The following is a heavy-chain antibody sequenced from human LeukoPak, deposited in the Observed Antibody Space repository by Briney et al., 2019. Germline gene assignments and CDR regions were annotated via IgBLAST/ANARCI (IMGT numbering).Heavy chain of an antibody. Sequence: GRSLRLSCAASGFTFDDYAMHWVRQAPGKGLEWVSGISWNSGSIGYADSVKGRFTISRDNAKNSLYLQMNSLRAEDTAVYYCARAADSSGYLLAYFDYWGQGTLVTVSS. CDR2: ISWNSGSI. CDR3: ARAADSSGYLLAYFDY. J-gene: IGHJ4*02. CDR1: GFTFDDYA. V-gene: IGHV3-9*01. D-gene: IGHD3-22*01.